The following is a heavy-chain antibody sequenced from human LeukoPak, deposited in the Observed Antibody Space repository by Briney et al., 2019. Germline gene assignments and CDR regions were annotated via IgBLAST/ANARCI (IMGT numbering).Heavy chain of an antibody. J-gene: IGHJ4*02. Sequence: PSETLSLTCTVSGGSISSGSYYWSWIRQPPGKGLEWIGYIYYSGSTNYNPSLKSRVTISVDTSKNQFSLKLSSVTAADTAVYYCARQIPYQHFDYWGQGTLVTVSS. D-gene: IGHD2-2*01. CDR2: IYYSGST. CDR1: GGSISSGSYY. CDR3: ARQIPYQHFDY. V-gene: IGHV4-61*01.